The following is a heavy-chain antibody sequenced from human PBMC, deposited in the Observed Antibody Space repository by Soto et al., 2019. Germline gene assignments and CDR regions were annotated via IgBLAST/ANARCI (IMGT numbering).Heavy chain of an antibody. Sequence: PGGSLRLSCAASGFSFSSYAMHWVRQAPGKGLEWVAIISFDGSNKYYADSVKGRFTISRDNSKNTLYLQMNSLRGEDTALYYCARDVYSISWAYFDYWGQGALVTVSS. D-gene: IGHD6-13*01. CDR2: ISFDGSNK. J-gene: IGHJ4*02. CDR3: ARDVYSISWAYFDY. CDR1: GFSFSSYA. V-gene: IGHV3-30-3*01.